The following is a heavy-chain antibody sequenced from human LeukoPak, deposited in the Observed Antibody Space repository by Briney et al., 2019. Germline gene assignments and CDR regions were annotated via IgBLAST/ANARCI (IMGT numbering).Heavy chain of an antibody. J-gene: IGHJ5*02. D-gene: IGHD3-3*01. CDR1: GYSISSGYY. Sequence: SETLSLTCTVSGYSISSGYYWGWIRQPPGKGLEWIGSIYHSGSTYYNPSLKSRVTISVDTSKNQFSLKLSSVTAADTAVYYCARARLPNSYYDFWSGYWGHWFDPWAREPWSPSPQ. CDR3: ARARLPNSYYDFWSGYWGHWFDP. V-gene: IGHV4-38-2*02. CDR2: IYHSGST.